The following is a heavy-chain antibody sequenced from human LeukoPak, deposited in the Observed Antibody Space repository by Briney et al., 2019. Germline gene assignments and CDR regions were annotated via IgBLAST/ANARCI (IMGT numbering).Heavy chain of an antibody. D-gene: IGHD3-10*01. CDR3: ARSVGGSGRYNWFDP. V-gene: IGHV4-59*06. CDR2: IYYSGST. CDR1: GGSISSYY. Sequence: SETLSLTCTVSGGSISSYYWSSIRQPPRKGLEWIAYIYYSGSTYYNLSLKSRVTISVDTSKKQFSMKLSSVTAADTAVYYCARSVGGSGRYNWFDPWGQGTLVTVSS. J-gene: IGHJ5*02.